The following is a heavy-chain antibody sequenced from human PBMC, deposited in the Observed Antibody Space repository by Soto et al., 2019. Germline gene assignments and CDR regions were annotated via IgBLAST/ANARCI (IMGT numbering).Heavy chain of an antibody. V-gene: IGHV1-46*01. J-gene: IGHJ4*02. CDR3: ARGDRISMIVVASYYFDY. Sequence: GASVKVSCKASGYTFTSYYMHWVRQAPGQGLEWMGIINPSGGSTSYAQKFQGRVTMTRDTSTSTVYMELSSLRSEDTAVYYCARGDRISMIVVASYYFDYWGQGSLVTVSS. CDR1: GYTFTSYY. CDR2: INPSGGST. D-gene: IGHD3-22*01.